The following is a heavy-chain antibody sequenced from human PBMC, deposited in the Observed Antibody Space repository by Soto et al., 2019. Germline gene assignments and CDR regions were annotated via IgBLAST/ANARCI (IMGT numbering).Heavy chain of an antibody. CDR2: IVVGSGNT. Sequence: GASVKVSCKASGFTFTSSAVQWVRQARGQGLEWIGWIVVGSGNTNYAQKFQGRVTITADESTSTAYMELSSLRSEDTAVYYCARDRTNGVYDYWGQGTLVTVSS. J-gene: IGHJ4*02. V-gene: IGHV1-58*01. CDR1: GFTFTSSA. CDR3: ARDRTNGVYDY. D-gene: IGHD2-8*01.